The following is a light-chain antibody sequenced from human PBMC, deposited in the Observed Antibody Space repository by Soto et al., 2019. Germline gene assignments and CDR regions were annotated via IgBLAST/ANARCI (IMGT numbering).Light chain of an antibody. J-gene: IGKJ2*01. CDR3: QQYNNWPPGT. CDR2: GAS. Sequence: EIVMTQSPATLSVSPGERATLSCRASQSVSSNLAWYQQKPGQAPRLVIYGASTRATGIPARFSGSGSGTEFPLTISSLQSEDFAVYYCQQYNNWPPGTFGQGTKLEIK. CDR1: QSVSSN. V-gene: IGKV3-15*01.